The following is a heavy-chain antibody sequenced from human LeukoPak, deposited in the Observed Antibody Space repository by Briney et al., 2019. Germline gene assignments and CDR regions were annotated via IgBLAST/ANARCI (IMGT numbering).Heavy chain of an antibody. CDR1: GDSISGSNYY. V-gene: IGHV4-39*07. J-gene: IGHJ2*01. Sequence: SETLSLTCTVYGDSISGSNYYWDWIRQPPGKGREWIGVIYYSGSTYYNPSLESRVTLSVDTSKHQFSLKLISVTAADTAVYYCARSYYHSGGPAEWYIDLWGRGTQSTVSP. D-gene: IGHD3-22*01. CDR2: IYYSGST. CDR3: ARSYYHSGGPAEWYIDL.